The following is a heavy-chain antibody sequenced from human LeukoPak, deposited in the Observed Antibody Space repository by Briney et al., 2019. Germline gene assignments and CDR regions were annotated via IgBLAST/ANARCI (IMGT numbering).Heavy chain of an antibody. V-gene: IGHV3-49*04. CDR3: TRVPFTRIVVVNWFDP. Sequence: PGGSLRLSWTASGFTFGDYAMSWVRQAPGKGLEWVGFIRSKAYGGTTEYAASVKGRFTISRDDSKSIAYLQMNSLKTEDTAVYYCTRVPFTRIVVVNWFDPWGQGTLVTVSS. CDR1: GFTFGDYA. J-gene: IGHJ5*02. D-gene: IGHD3-22*01. CDR2: IRSKAYGGTT.